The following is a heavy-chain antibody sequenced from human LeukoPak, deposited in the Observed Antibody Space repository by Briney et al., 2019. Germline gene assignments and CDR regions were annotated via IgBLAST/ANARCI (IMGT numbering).Heavy chain of an antibody. D-gene: IGHD6-13*01. J-gene: IGHJ1*01. V-gene: IGHV1-46*01. CDR1: GYTFTSYY. Sequence: ASVKVSFKASGYTFTSYYMHWVRQAPGQGREWMGIINPSYGSTSYAQKFQGRVTMTRDTSTSTVYMELSSLRSEDTAVYYCAREEYDAAAGTKYFQHWGQGTLVTASS. CDR2: INPSYGST. CDR3: AREEYDAAAGTKYFQH.